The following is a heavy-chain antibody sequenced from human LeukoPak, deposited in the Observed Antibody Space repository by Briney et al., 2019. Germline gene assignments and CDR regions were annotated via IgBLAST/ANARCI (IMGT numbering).Heavy chain of an antibody. CDR2: ISSSGSTI. CDR3: AKEQEGRRAAFDY. J-gene: IGHJ4*02. CDR1: GFTFSSYE. D-gene: IGHD2-15*01. V-gene: IGHV3-48*03. Sequence: GALRLSCAASGFTFSSYEMNWVRQAPGKGLEWVSYISSSGSTIYYADSVKGRFIISRDNSKNTLYLQMSSLRAEDTAVYYCAKEQEGRRAAFDYWGQGTLVTVSS.